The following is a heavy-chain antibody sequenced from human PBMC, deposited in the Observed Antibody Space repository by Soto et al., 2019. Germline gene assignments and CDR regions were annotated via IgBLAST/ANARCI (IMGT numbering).Heavy chain of an antibody. CDR3: ARHRSHPKDIVVVVAAKGGYWYYGMDV. CDR1: GYSFTSYW. J-gene: IGHJ6*02. CDR2: IDPSDSYT. V-gene: IGHV5-10-1*03. Sequence: EVQLVQSGAEVKKPGESLRISCKGSGYSFTSYWISWVRQMPGKGLEWMGRIDPSDSYTNYSPSFQGHVTISADKSISTAYLQWSSLKASDTAMYYCARHRSHPKDIVVVVAAKGGYWYYGMDVWGQGTTVTVSS. D-gene: IGHD2-15*01.